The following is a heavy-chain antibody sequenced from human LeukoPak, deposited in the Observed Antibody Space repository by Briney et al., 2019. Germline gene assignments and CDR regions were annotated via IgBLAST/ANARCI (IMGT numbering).Heavy chain of an antibody. Sequence: GGSLRFSCAASGFTFSSYGRHWVRQAPGKGLEWVAVISFDGSKKYYADSVKGRFTISRDNSKNTLYLQMNSLRAEDTAVYYCAKEHDCGWYEGLSVYWGQGTLVTVSS. CDR1: GFTFSSYG. J-gene: IGHJ4*02. CDR2: ISFDGSKK. D-gene: IGHD6-19*01. CDR3: AKEHDCGWYEGLSVY. V-gene: IGHV3-30*18.